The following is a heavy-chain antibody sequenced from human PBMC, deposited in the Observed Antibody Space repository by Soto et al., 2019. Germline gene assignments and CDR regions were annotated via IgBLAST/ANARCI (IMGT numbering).Heavy chain of an antibody. Sequence: HPGGSLRLSCAISGFTVSASYLSWVRQAPDKGLEWVSVIYTGETTDYSDSVKGRFTISRDISKNTLFLQMNNLGAEDTAVYYCAREFYDTTTGFYQYYFDYWGQGTQVTVSS. J-gene: IGHJ4*02. D-gene: IGHD3-9*01. CDR3: AREFYDTTTGFYQYYFDY. V-gene: IGHV3-53*01. CDR2: IYTGETT. CDR1: GFTVSASY.